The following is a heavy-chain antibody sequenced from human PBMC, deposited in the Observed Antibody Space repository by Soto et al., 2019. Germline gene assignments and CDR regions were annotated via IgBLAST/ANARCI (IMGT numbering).Heavy chain of an antibody. D-gene: IGHD5-12*01. CDR2: INPSGGST. J-gene: IGHJ4*02. CDR3: ARDSSGYAYGRADLLFDY. V-gene: IGHV1-46*01. CDR1: GYTFTSYY. Sequence: ASVKVFCKASGYTFTSYYMHWVRQAPGQGFEWMGIINPSGGSTSYAQKFQGRVTMTRDTSTSTVYMELSSLRSEDTAVYYCARDSSGYAYGRADLLFDYWGQGTLVTVSS.